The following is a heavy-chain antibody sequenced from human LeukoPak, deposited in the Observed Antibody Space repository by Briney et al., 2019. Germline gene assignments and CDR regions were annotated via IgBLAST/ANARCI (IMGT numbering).Heavy chain of an antibody. V-gene: IGHV4-59*01. CDR1: GGSISSYY. CDR3: ARDRAAVAHFDY. J-gene: IGHJ4*02. D-gene: IGHD6-19*01. Sequence: SETLSLTCTVSGGSISSYYWSWIRQPPGKGLEWLGYISYSGSTNYNPSLKSRVTISVDTSKNQFSLKLSSMTAADTAVYYCARDRAAVAHFDYSGQGTLVTVSS. CDR2: ISYSGST.